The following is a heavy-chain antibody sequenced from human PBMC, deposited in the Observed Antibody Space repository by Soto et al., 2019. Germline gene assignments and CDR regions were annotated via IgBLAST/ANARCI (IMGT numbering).Heavy chain of an antibody. V-gene: IGHV7-4-1*01. J-gene: IGHJ5*02. CDR3: ARDISSSSWRNWFDP. Sequence: ASVKVSCKASGYTFTSYAMNWVRRAPGQGLEWMGWINTNTGNPTYAQGFTGRFVFSLDTSVSTAYLQICSLKAEDTAVYYCARDISSSSWRNWFDPWGQGTLVTVSS. CDR2: INTNTGNP. D-gene: IGHD6-13*01. CDR1: GYTFTSYA.